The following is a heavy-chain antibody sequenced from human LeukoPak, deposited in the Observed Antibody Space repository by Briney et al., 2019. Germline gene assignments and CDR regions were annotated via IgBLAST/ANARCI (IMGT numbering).Heavy chain of an antibody. V-gene: IGHV3-33*01. CDR1: GFTFSTYG. Sequence: PGRSLRLSCAASGFTFSTYGMHWVRQAPGKGLECLAVIWNDGINKYYADSVKGRFTISRDNSKNTLYLQMNSLRAEDSAVYYCARDGYGYFDYWGQGTLVTVSS. CDR2: IWNDGINK. J-gene: IGHJ4*02. CDR3: ARDGYGYFDY. D-gene: IGHD5-18*01.